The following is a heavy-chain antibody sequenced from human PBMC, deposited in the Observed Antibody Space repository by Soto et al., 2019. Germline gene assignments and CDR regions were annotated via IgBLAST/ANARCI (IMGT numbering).Heavy chain of an antibody. Sequence: TSETLSLTCTVSGGSISSSSYYWGWIRQPPGKGLEWIGSIYYSGSTYYNPSLKSRVTISVDTSKNQFSLKLSSVTAADTAVYYCARHSTPLPHYASWSGPTAHFDYWGQGTLVTVS. CDR3: ARHSTPLPHYASWSGPTAHFDY. CDR1: GGSISSSSYY. J-gene: IGHJ4*02. V-gene: IGHV4-39*01. D-gene: IGHD3-3*01. CDR2: IYYSGST.